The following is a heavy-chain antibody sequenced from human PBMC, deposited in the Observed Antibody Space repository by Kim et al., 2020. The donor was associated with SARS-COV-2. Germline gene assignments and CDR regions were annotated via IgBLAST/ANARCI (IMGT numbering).Heavy chain of an antibody. CDR3: ARGPRYYGSGSYYQNWFDP. V-gene: IGHV4-34*01. CDR2: INHSGST. D-gene: IGHD3-10*01. CDR1: GGSFSGYY. Sequence: SETLSLTCAVYGGSFSGYYWSWIRQPPGKGLEWIGEINHSGSTNYNPSLKSRVTISVDTSKNQFSLKLSSVTAADTAVYYCARGPRYYGSGSYYQNWFDP. J-gene: IGHJ5*02.